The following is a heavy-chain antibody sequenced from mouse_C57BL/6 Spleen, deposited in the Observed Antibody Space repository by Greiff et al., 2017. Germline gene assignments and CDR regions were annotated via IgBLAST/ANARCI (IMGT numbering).Heavy chain of an antibody. J-gene: IGHJ2*01. CDR2: IYPGDGDT. CDR1: GYAFSSSW. D-gene: IGHD1-1*02. CDR3: ARSGGNFDY. Sequence: QVQLQQSGPELVKPGASVKISCKASGYAFSSSWMNWVKQRPGKGLEWIGRIYPGDGDTNYNGKFKGKATLTADKSSSTAYMQLSSLTSGDSAVYFCARSGGNFDYWGQGTTLTVSS. V-gene: IGHV1-82*01.